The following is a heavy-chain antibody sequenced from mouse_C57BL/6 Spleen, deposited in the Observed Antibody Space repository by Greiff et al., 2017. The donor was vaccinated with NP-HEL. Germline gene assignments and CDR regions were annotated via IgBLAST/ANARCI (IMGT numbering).Heavy chain of an antibody. Sequence: VQGVESGPGLVQPSQSLSITCTVSGFSLTSYGVHWVRQSPGKGLEWLGVIWSGGSTDYNAAFISRLSISKDNSKSQVFFKMNSLQADDTAIYYCARKDYGKEDAMDYWGQGTSVTVSS. CDR2: IWSGGST. V-gene: IGHV2-2*01. J-gene: IGHJ4*01. CDR3: ARKDYGKEDAMDY. D-gene: IGHD1-1*01. CDR1: GFSLTSYG.